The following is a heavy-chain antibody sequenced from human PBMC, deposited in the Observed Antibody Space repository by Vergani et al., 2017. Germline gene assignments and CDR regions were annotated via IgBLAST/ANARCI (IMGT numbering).Heavy chain of an antibody. Sequence: EAQLLESGGGLVQPGGSLRLSCVASGFPFSSHGMSWVRQTPGKGPEWVSCISSGGDYTYYSDSVKGRLSVSRDNSKNTLYLQINSLRAEDTAVYFCAKIRGVARWAFDIWGRGTMVTVSS. V-gene: IGHV3-23*01. CDR1: GFPFSSHG. CDR2: ISSGGDYT. D-gene: IGHD3-3*01. CDR3: AKIRGVARWAFDI. J-gene: IGHJ3*02.